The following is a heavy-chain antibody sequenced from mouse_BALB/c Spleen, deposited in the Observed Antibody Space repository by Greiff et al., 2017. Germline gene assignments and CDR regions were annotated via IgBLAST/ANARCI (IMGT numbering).Heavy chain of an antibody. D-gene: IGHD1-1*01. CDR1: GFTFSSYT. J-gene: IGHJ2*01. V-gene: IGHV5-6-4*01. Sequence: EVQLVESGGGLVKPGGSLKLSCAASGFTFSSYTMSWVRQTPEKRLEWVATISSGGSYTYYPDSVKGRFTISRDNAKNTLYLQMSSLKSEDTAMYYCTRDYYGSRFDYWGQGTTLTVSS. CDR3: TRDYYGSRFDY. CDR2: ISSGGSYT.